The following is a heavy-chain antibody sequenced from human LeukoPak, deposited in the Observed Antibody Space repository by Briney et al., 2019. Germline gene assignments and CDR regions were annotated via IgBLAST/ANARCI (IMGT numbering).Heavy chain of an antibody. Sequence: GGSLRLSCAASGFTFSSYAMSWVRQAPGKGLEWVSAISGSGGSTYYADSVKGRVTISRDNSKNTLYLQMNSLRAEDTAVYYCAKGRRVLRFLEWLGTTDDDYWGQGTLVTVSS. J-gene: IGHJ4*02. D-gene: IGHD3-3*01. CDR2: ISGSGGST. CDR3: AKGRRVLRFLEWLGTTDDDY. CDR1: GFTFSSYA. V-gene: IGHV3-23*01.